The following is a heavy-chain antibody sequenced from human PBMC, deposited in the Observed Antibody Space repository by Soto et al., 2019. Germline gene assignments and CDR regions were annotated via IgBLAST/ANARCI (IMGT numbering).Heavy chain of an antibody. CDR1: GGSISSYY. V-gene: IGHV4-59*01. Sequence: QVQLQESGPGLVKPSETLSLTCTVSGGSISSYYWSWIRQPPGKGLEWIGYIDYSGSTNYNPSLKSRVTISVDTSKNQFSLKLSSVTAADTAVYYCARDYHSGGAFDIWGQGTMVTVSS. D-gene: IGHD6-19*01. J-gene: IGHJ3*02. CDR3: ARDYHSGGAFDI. CDR2: IDYSGST.